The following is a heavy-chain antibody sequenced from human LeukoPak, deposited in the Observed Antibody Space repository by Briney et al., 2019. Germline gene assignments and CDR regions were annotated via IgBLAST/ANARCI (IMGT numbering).Heavy chain of an antibody. D-gene: IGHD6-19*01. CDR2: ISGSGGST. CDR3: AKEVTGSGWNGPPFDY. V-gene: IGHV3-23*01. J-gene: IGHJ4*02. Sequence: GGSLRLSCAASGFTFSSYAMSWVRQAPGKGLEWVSAISGSGGSTYYADSVKGRFTISRDNSKNTLYLQMNSLRAEDTAVYYCAKEVTGSGWNGPPFDYWGQGTLVTVSS. CDR1: GFTFSSYA.